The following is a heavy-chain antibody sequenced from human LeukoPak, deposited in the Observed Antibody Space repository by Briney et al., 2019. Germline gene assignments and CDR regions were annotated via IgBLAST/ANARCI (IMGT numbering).Heavy chain of an antibody. V-gene: IGHV3-21*01. CDR2: ISSSSSYI. CDR1: GFTFSSYS. J-gene: IGHJ5*02. Sequence: GGSLRLSCAASGFTFSSYSMNWVRQAPGKGLEWVSSISSSSSYIYYADSVKGRFTISRDNAKNSLYLQMNSLRAEDTAVYYCARSGGYQAGWFDPWGQGTLVTVSS. CDR3: ARSGGYQAGWFDP. D-gene: IGHD2-15*01.